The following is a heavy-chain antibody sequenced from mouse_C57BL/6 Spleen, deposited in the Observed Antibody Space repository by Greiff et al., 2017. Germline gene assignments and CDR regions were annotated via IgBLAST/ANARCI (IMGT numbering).Heavy chain of an antibody. Sequence: EVQGVESGGGLVKPGGSLKLSCAASGFTFSVYGMHWVRQAPEKGLEWVAYISSGSSTIYYADTVKGRFTISRDNAKNTLFLQMASLRSEDTAMYYCARRKDFDYWGQGTTLTVSS. CDR3: ARRKDFDY. V-gene: IGHV5-17*01. CDR1: GFTFSVYG. CDR2: ISSGSSTI. J-gene: IGHJ2*01.